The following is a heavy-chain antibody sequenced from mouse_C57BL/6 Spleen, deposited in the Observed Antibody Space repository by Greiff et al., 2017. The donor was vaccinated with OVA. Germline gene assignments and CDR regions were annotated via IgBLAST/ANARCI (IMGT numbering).Heavy chain of an antibody. CDR3: ARMDGLYYFDY. D-gene: IGHD2-3*01. CDR2: IDPSDSYT. Sequence: VQLQQSGAELVMPGASVKLSCKASGYTFTSYWMHWVKQRPGQGLEWIGEIDPSDSYTNYNQKFKGKSTLTVDKSSSTAYMQLSSLTSEDSAVYYCARMDGLYYFDYWGQGTTLTVSS. V-gene: IGHV1-69*01. CDR1: GYTFTSYW. J-gene: IGHJ2*01.